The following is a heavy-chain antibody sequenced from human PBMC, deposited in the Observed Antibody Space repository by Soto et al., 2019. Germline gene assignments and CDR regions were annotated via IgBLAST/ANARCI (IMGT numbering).Heavy chain of an antibody. J-gene: IGHJ6*02. D-gene: IGHD4-17*01. CDR3: VRDKTVTRGYGMDV. V-gene: IGHV6-1*01. CDR1: GDSVSSNNVA. CDR2: TNYRSKWYH. Sequence: QVQLQQSGPGLVKPSQTLSLTCAISGDSVSSNNVAWNWIRQSPSRGLEWLGRTNYRSKWYHDYAVSVKSRITINPDTSKNQFCLQLNAVTPEDRAVYYCVRDKTVTRGYGMDVWGQGTTVTVSS.